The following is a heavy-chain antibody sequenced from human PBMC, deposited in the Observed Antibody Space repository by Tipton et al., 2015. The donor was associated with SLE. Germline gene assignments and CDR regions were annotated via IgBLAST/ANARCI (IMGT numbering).Heavy chain of an antibody. D-gene: IGHD2-21*02. CDR3: ATRGDTLDY. CDR1: GGSISSYY. CDR2: IYYSGST. V-gene: IGHV4-59*03. Sequence: TLSLTCTVSGGSISSYYWSWIRQPPGKGLEWIGYIYYSGSTNYNPSLKSRVTMTTDTSTSTAYMELRSLRSDDTAVYYCATRGDTLDYWGQGTLVTVSS. J-gene: IGHJ4*02.